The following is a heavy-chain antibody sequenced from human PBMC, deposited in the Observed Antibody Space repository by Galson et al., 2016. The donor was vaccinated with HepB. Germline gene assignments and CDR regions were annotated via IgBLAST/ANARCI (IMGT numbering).Heavy chain of an antibody. CDR3: ARQWLASDAFDI. D-gene: IGHD6-19*01. Sequence: QSGAEVKKPGASVKVSCKASGYTFTSYGISWVRQAPGQGLEWMGWISTYNDNTNYAQNLQGRVTMTTDTSTSTAYMELRNLRSDDTAVYYCARQWLASDAFDIWGQGTMVTVSS. CDR2: ISTYNDNT. V-gene: IGHV1-18*04. J-gene: IGHJ3*02. CDR1: GYTFTSYG.